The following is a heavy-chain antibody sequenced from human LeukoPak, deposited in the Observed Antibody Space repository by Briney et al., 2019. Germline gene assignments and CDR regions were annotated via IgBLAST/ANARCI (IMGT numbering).Heavy chain of an antibody. D-gene: IGHD3-9*01. CDR1: GFTFSSYG. J-gene: IGHJ4*02. CDR3: AIRRRYDILTGYYKDY. Sequence: GGSLRLSCAASGFTFSSYGMHSVRQAPGKGLEWLAFIRYDGSNKYYADSVKGRFTISRDNSKNTLYLQMNSLRAEDTAVYYCAIRRRYDILTGYYKDYWAQGPLVTVSS. CDR2: IRYDGSNK. V-gene: IGHV3-30*02.